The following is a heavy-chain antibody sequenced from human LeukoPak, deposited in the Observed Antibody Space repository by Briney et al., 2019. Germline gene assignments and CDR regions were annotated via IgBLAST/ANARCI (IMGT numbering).Heavy chain of an antibody. Sequence: GGSLRLSCAASGFTVSSNYMSWVRQAPGKGLEWVSVIYSGGSTYYADSVKGRFTISRGNSKNTLYLQMNSLRAEDTAVYYCARDLYYYDSSGYYAIDYWGQGTLVTVSS. J-gene: IGHJ4*02. CDR1: GFTVSSNY. V-gene: IGHV3-66*01. D-gene: IGHD3-22*01. CDR2: IYSGGST. CDR3: ARDLYYYDSSGYYAIDY.